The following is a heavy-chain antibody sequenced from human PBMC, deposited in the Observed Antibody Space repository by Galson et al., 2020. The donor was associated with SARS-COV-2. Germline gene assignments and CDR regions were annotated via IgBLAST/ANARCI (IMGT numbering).Heavy chain of an antibody. Sequence: GESLKISCAASGFTFSDYYMTWIRQTPGKGLEWISHISSSSTFIYYADSVKGRFTISRDNAKNSLFLQMNSLRAEDTAVYYCARDRWEQQARIGMDVWGQGTTVTVSS. J-gene: IGHJ6*02. CDR3: ARDRWEQQARIGMDV. D-gene: IGHD6-13*01. CDR1: GFTFSDYY. V-gene: IGHV3-11*01. CDR2: ISSSSTFI.